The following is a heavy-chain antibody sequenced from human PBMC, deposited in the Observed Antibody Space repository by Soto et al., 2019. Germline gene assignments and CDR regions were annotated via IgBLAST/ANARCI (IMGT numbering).Heavy chain of an antibody. CDR2: SIPMLGTA. J-gene: IGHJ4*02. CDR1: GGTFSTYA. Sequence: QVQLVQSGAEVKKPESSVKVSCKAPGGTFSTYAISWVRQAPGQGLEWMGGSIPMLGTANYAQRFKDRVTITADESTNTVYMELSSLRSEDTAVYFCASGIQLWLRRINNGYSGWGQGTLVTVSS. V-gene: IGHV1-69*12. CDR3: ASGIQLWLRRINNGYSG. D-gene: IGHD5-18*01.